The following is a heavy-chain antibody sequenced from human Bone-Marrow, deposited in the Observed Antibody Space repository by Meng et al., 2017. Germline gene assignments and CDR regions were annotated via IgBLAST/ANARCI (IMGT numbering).Heavy chain of an antibody. J-gene: IGHJ5*02. CDR3: AHRGGGDWFDP. V-gene: IGHV2-5*02. Sequence: SVPTLVKPTRTLTLACTFAWFSLSTSGVVVGWIRQPPGKALEWLALIYWDDDKRYSPSLKSRLTITKDTSKNQVVLTMTNMDPVDTATYYCAHRGGGDWFDPWGQGTLVTVSS. CDR2: IYWDDDK. D-gene: IGHD4-23*01. CDR1: WFSLSTSGVV.